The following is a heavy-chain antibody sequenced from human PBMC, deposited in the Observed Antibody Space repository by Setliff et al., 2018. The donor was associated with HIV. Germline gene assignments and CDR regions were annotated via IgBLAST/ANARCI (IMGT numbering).Heavy chain of an antibody. CDR3: ARPADCSSTSCYLWYCDL. CDR1: GGSISSSSYY. J-gene: IGHJ2*01. V-gene: IGHV4-39*01. CDR2: IYYSGST. Sequence: SETLSLTCTVSGGSISSSSYYWGWIRQPPGKGLEWIGSIYYSGSTYYNPSLKSRVTISVDTSKNQFSLKLSSVTAADTAVYYCARPADCSSTSCYLWYCDLWGRGTLVTVS. D-gene: IGHD2-2*01.